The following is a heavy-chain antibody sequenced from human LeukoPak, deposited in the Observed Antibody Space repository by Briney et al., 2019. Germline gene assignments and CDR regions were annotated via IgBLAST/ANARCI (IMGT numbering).Heavy chain of an antibody. Sequence: SETLSLTCTVSGGSISSSSYYWGWIRQPPGKGLEWIGSIYHSGSTYYNPSLKSRVTISVDTSKNQFSLKLSSVTAADTAVYYCARYDSGYYLDYWGQGTLVTVSS. CDR2: IYHSGST. D-gene: IGHD3-3*01. CDR1: GGSISSSSYY. V-gene: IGHV4-39*07. J-gene: IGHJ4*02. CDR3: ARYDSGYYLDY.